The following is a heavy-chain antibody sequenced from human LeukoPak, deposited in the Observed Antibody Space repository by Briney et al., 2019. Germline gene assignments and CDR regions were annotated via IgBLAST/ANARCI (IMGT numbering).Heavy chain of an antibody. J-gene: IGHJ4*02. Sequence: ASVKVSCKASGYTFTSYGISWVRQAPGQGLEWMGWISAYNGNTNYAQKLQGRVTMTTDTSTSTAYMELSRLRSDDTAVYYCARGRYCSGGSCYYDYWGQGTLVTVSS. CDR2: ISAYNGNT. D-gene: IGHD2-15*01. CDR3: ARGRYCSGGSCYYDY. V-gene: IGHV1-18*01. CDR1: GYTFTSYG.